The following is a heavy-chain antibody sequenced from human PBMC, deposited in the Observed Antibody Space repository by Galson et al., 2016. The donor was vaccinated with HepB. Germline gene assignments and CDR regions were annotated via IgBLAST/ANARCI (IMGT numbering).Heavy chain of an antibody. CDR3: ASLQGYGDYGAYRYYSKDV. D-gene: IGHD4-17*01. CDR1: GFTFSRNA. V-gene: IGHV3-30-3*01. Sequence: SLRLSCAASGFTFSRNAFHWVRQAPGKGLEWVAVISYDGNNKKYLDSVKGRFTISRDNSYNTVYLRMNSLRADDTAVYYCASLQGYGDYGAYRYYSKDVWGQGTPVTVSS. CDR2: ISYDGNNK. J-gene: IGHJ6*02.